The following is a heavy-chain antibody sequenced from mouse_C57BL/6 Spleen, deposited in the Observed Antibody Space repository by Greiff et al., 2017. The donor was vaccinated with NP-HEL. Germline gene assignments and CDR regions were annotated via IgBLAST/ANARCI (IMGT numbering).Heavy chain of an antibody. V-gene: IGHV1-59*01. CDR1: GYTFTSYW. J-gene: IGHJ2*01. CDR2: IDPSDSYT. Sequence: VQLQQPGAELVRPGTSVKLSCKASGYTFTSYWMHWVKQRPGQGLEWIGVIDPSDSYTNYNQKFKGKATLTVDTSSSTAYMQLSSLTSEDSAVYYCARLRDPITTVVATDDWGQGTTLTVA. D-gene: IGHD1-1*01. CDR3: ARLRDPITTVVATDD.